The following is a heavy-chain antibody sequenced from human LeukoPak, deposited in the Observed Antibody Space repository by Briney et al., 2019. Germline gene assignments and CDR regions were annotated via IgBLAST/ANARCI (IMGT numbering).Heavy chain of an antibody. V-gene: IGHV3-66*01. CDR2: IYSGGST. J-gene: IGHJ4*02. Sequence: GGSLRLSCAASGFTVSSNYMSWVRQAPGKGLEWVSVIYSGGSTYYADSVKGRFTISRDNSKNTLYLQMNSLRAEDTAVYYCARDSGSSWYGHKDWGQGTLVTVSS. D-gene: IGHD6-13*01. CDR1: GFTVSSNY. CDR3: ARDSGSSWYGHKD.